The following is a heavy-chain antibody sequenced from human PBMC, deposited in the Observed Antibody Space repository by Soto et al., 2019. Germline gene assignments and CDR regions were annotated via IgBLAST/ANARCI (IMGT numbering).Heavy chain of an antibody. V-gene: IGHV1-58*01. Sequence: QMQLVQSGPEVKKPGTSVKVSCKASGFTFTSSAVQWVRQARGQRLEWIGWIVVGSGNTKYAQKVQERVTITRDMSTSTAYMELSSLRSEDTAVYYCAAEGYCSGGSCYDAFDIWGKGTMVTVSS. CDR2: IVVGSGNT. J-gene: IGHJ3*02. CDR1: GFTFTSSA. CDR3: AAEGYCSGGSCYDAFDI. D-gene: IGHD2-15*01.